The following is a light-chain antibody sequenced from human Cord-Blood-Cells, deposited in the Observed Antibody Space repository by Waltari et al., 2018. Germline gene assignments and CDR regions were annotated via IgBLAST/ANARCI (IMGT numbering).Light chain of an antibody. CDR3: QQYNSYWT. CDR2: DAS. V-gene: IGKV1-5*01. J-gene: IGKJ1*01. CDR1: QSISSW. Sequence: DIQMPQSPSTLSASVGDRVTIPCRASQSISSWLDWYQQKPGKAPKLLLSDASSLESGVPSRFSGSGSGTEFTLTISSLQPDDFATYYCQQYNSYWTFGQGTKVEIK.